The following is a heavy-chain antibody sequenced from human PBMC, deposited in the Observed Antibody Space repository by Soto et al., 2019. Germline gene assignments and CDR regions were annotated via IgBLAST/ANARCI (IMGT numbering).Heavy chain of an antibody. D-gene: IGHD4-17*01. CDR3: AKAPXTVVNPGDAFDI. V-gene: IGHV3-23*01. Sequence: EVQLLESGGGLVQPGGSLRLSCAASGFTFSSYAMSWVRQAPGKGLEWVSAISGSGGSTYYADSVKGRFTISRDNSXXTLYXQXXSLXXEXTAVYYCAKAPXTVVNPGDAFDIWGQGTMVTVSS. J-gene: IGHJ3*02. CDR2: ISGSGGST. CDR1: GFTFSSYA.